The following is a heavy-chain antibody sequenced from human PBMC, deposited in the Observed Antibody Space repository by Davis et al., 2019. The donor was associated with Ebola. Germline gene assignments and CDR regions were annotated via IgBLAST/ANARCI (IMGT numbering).Heavy chain of an antibody. V-gene: IGHV4-39*07. CDR3: ARGRITMLVVVTASYYYAVDV. D-gene: IGHD2-21*02. J-gene: IGHJ6*04. CDR2: INHSGST. CDR1: GGSIISSSSY. Sequence: SETLSLTCTVSGGSIISSSSYWGWIRQPPGKGLEWIGEINHSGSTNYNPSLKSRVTISVDTSKNQFSLKLSSVTAADTAVYYCARGRITMLVVVTASYYYAVDVWGKGTTVTVSS.